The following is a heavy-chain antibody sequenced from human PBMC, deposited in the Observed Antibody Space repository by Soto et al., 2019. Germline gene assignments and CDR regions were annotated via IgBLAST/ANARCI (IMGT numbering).Heavy chain of an antibody. J-gene: IGHJ4*02. V-gene: IGHV4-31*03. CDR1: GGSISSGGYY. CDR3: AREGGYCSAGSCFSHDY. Sequence: QVQLQESGPGLVKPSQTLSLTCTVSGGSISSGGYYWSWIRQHPGKGLEWIGYIYHSGSTYYNPSLKSRVIISVDTSKNQFSLRLSSVTAADTAVYYCAREGGYCSAGSCFSHDYWGQGTLVTVSS. D-gene: IGHD2-15*01. CDR2: IYHSGST.